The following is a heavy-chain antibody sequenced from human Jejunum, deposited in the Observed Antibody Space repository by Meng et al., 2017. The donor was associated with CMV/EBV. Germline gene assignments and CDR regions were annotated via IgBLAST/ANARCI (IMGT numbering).Heavy chain of an antibody. Sequence: SGGSLSSDSYYWGWIRQPPGKGLEWIGNIYYDGDTYYNPSFRSRVTTSVDMSKNQFSLMLSSVTAADTAVYYCARTRLMRSYCDYWGQGTLVTVSS. CDR1: GGSLSSDSYY. CDR2: IYYDGDT. CDR3: ARTRLMRSYCDY. D-gene: IGHD1-26*01. V-gene: IGHV4-39*07. J-gene: IGHJ4*02.